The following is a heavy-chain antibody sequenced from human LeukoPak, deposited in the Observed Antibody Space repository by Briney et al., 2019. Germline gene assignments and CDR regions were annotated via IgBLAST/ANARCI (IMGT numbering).Heavy chain of an antibody. CDR3: ARWGESSALRVNAFDM. V-gene: IGHV4-59*11. CDR2: AHYSGNT. J-gene: IGHJ3*02. Sequence: SETLSLTCTVSGDSISHHYYNWIRQPPGKGLEWIGFAHYSGNTFYNPSLNSRVTLSVDTSKNQFSLRLTSVTAADTAVYFCARWGESSALRVNAFDMWGQGTTVTVSS. CDR1: GDSISHHY. D-gene: IGHD3-3*01.